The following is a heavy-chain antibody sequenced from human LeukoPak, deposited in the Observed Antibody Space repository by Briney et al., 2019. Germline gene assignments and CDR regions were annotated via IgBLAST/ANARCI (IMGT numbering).Heavy chain of an antibody. D-gene: IGHD3-22*01. V-gene: IGHV1-2*02. CDR2: INPNSGGT. CDR1: GYTFAGYY. CDR3: ARQGSYYDSSGYYFLDY. J-gene: IGHJ4*02. Sequence: ASVKVSCKASGYTFAGYYMHWVRQAPGQGLEWMGWINPNSGGTNYAQKFQGRVTMTRDTSISTAYMELSRLRSDDTAVYYCARQGSYYDSSGYYFLDYWGQGTLVTVSS.